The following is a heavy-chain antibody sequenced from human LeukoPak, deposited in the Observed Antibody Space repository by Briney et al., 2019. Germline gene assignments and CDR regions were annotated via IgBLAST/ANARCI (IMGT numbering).Heavy chain of an antibody. V-gene: IGHV3-23*01. D-gene: IGHD2-21*01. J-gene: IGHJ5*02. Sequence: PGGSLRLSCAASGFTFSNFGMSWVRQAPGKGLEWVSVISGSGGSTYYADSVKGRFTISRDNSKNTLYLQMNNLRAEDTAVYYCARVRVFAKLSVVRPREVNCFDPWGQGTLVTVSS. CDR1: GFTFSNFG. CDR2: ISGSGGST. CDR3: ARVRVFAKLSVVRPREVNCFDP.